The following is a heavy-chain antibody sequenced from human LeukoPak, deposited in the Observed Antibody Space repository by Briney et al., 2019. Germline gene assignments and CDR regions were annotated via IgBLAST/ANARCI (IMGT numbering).Heavy chain of an antibody. V-gene: IGHV1-69*13. CDR1: GGTFSSYA. J-gene: IGHJ4*02. D-gene: IGHD3-9*01. CDR2: IIPIFGTA. CDR3: ARAGGADILTGYYRGPFDY. Sequence: GASVKVSRKASGGTFSSYAVSWVRQAPGQGLEWMGGIIPIFGTANYAQKFQGRVTITADESTSTAYMELSSLRSEDTAVYYCARAGGADILTGYYRGPFDYWGQGTLVTVSS.